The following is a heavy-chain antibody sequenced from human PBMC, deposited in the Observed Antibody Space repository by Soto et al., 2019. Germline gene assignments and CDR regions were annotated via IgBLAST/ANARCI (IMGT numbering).Heavy chain of an antibody. CDR3: VTSLAVAGLNDY. J-gene: IGHJ4*02. V-gene: IGHV1-3*01. CDR2: INAGNGAT. Sequence: GASVKVSCKASGYTFTTHAMHWVRQASGQRLEWMGWINAGNGATKYSQNFQDRLTITRDPSANTAFMELSSLRSEDMVVYSCVTSLAVAGLNDYWGQGTLVTSPQ. D-gene: IGHD6-19*01. CDR1: GYTFTTHA.